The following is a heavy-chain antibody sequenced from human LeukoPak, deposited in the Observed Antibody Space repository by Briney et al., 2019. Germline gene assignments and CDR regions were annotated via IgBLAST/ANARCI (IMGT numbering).Heavy chain of an antibody. CDR2: LNWDGGTT. V-gene: IGHV3-20*04. D-gene: IGHD1-1*01. CDR1: GFTFGDYG. CDR3: ARDRLDDYYYYYYMDV. J-gene: IGHJ6*03. Sequence: GGSLRLSCAASGFTFGDYGMSWVRQAPGKGLEWVSGLNWDGGTTGHADSVKGRFTISRDNAKNSLYLQMNSLRAEDTAVYYCARDRLDDYYYYYYMDVWGKGTTVTVSS.